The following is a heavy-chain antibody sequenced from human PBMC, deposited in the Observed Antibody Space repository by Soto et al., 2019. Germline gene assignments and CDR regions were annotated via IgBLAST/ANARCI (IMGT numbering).Heavy chain of an antibody. J-gene: IGHJ4*02. CDR1: GFTFSSYG. V-gene: IGHV3-33*01. CDR3: ARPYNNLAGYEDY. CDR2: IWYDGSNK. D-gene: IGHD3-9*01. Sequence: GGSLKLSCAAYGFTFSSYGMHCVRQSPGKGLEWVAVIWYDGSNKYYADSVKGRFTISRDNSKNTLYLQMNSLRAEDTAVYYCARPYNNLAGYEDYWGQRPLVIVSS.